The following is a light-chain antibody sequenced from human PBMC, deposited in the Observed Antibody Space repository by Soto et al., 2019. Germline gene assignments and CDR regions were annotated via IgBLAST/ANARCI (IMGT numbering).Light chain of an antibody. CDR2: DVS. J-gene: IGLJ2*01. V-gene: IGLV2-14*01. Sequence: QSALTQPASVSGSPGQSITISCTGTSSDVGAYNYLSWYQQHPGNAPKLMIYDVSNRPSGVSNRFSGSKSGNTASLTISGLQAEDEAAYYCSSYTRSSPLVFGGGTKLTVL. CDR1: SSDVGAYNY. CDR3: SSYTRSSPLV.